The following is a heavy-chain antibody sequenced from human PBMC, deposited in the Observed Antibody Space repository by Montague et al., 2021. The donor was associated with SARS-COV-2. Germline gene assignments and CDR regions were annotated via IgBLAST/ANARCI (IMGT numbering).Heavy chain of an antibody. J-gene: IGHJ4*02. Sequence: SETLSLTCAVDLRCGVVALSRWGWIHTSPVQALWWIGCSPYAGRTYYNPSLRSRVSFSMDTSKNHFSLSLNSVTAADTAVYFCARQLPSYCSTNKCYPYYFDVWGQGALVTVSS. CDR2: SPYAGRT. CDR3: ARQLPSYCSTNKCYPYYFDV. CDR1: LRCGVVALSR. D-gene: IGHD2-2*01. V-gene: IGHV4-39*01.